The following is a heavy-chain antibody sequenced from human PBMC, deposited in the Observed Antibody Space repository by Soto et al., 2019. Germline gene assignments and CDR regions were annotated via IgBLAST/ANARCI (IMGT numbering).Heavy chain of an antibody. CDR1: GYTFTSYY. J-gene: IGHJ4*02. V-gene: IGHV1-46*01. CDR3: ARLGDILTGSDY. CDR2: INPSGGST. Sequence: QVQLVQSGAEVKKPGASVKVSCKASGYTFTSYYMHWVRQAPGQGLEWMGIINPSGGSTSYAQKFQGRITMPRDTSTSTVYMELSSLRSEDTAVYYCARLGDILTGSDYWGQGTLVTVSS. D-gene: IGHD3-9*01.